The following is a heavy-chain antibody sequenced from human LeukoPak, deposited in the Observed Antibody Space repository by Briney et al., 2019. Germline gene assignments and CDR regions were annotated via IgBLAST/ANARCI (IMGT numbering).Heavy chain of an antibody. V-gene: IGHV1-18*01. D-gene: IGHD3-9*01. CDR1: VYTFTTYG. CDR2: ISTYNGKT. J-gene: IGHJ5*02. Sequence: ASVKVSCKASVYTFTTYGLSWVRQAPGQGIEWMGWISTYNGKTSYAQKFHGRVTMTTDTSTSTAYIELRSLSSDDTAMYYCAREGKFYDILTGYSTAANWFDPWDQGTLVTVSS. CDR3: AREGKFYDILTGYSTAANWFDP.